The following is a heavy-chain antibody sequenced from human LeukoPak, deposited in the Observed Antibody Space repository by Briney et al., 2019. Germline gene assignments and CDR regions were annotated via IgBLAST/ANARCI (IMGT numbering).Heavy chain of an antibody. J-gene: IGHJ5*02. CDR3: ARDDVDTAMVT. CDR2: IWCDGSNK. Sequence: PGGSLRLSCAASGFTFSSYGMRWVRQAPGKGLEWVAVIWCDGSNKYYADSVKGRFTISRDNSKNTLYLQMNSLRAEDTAVYYCARDDVDTAMVTWGQGTLVTVSS. V-gene: IGHV3-33*01. D-gene: IGHD5-18*01. CDR1: GFTFSSYG.